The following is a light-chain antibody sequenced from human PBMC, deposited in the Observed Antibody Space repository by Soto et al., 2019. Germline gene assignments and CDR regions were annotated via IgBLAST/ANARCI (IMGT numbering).Light chain of an antibody. CDR1: SSDVGGYNY. CDR3: STYAGSNNFGV. V-gene: IGLV2-8*01. CDR2: EVS. Sequence: QSDLTQPPSASGSPGQSVTISCTGTSSDVGGYNYVSWYQQHPGKAPKLMIYEVSKRPSGVPDRFSGSKSGNTASLTVSGLQAEDEADYYCSTYAGSNNFGVFGTGTKVTV. J-gene: IGLJ1*01.